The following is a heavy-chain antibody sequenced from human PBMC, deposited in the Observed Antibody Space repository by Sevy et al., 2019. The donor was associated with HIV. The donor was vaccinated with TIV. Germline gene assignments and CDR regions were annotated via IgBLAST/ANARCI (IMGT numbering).Heavy chain of an antibody. J-gene: IGHJ4*02. CDR2: IYSGGAT. Sequence: GGSLRLSCAVSGLTVSSNYMSWVRQAPGKGLEWVSLIYSGGATYYADSVNGRFTISGDDSKNTLYLQMDSLRAEDTAVYYCARAGLASNWFRSFDYWGRGTLVTVSS. CDR1: GLTVSSNY. CDR3: ARAGLASNWFRSFDY. D-gene: IGHD6-13*01. V-gene: IGHV3-53*01.